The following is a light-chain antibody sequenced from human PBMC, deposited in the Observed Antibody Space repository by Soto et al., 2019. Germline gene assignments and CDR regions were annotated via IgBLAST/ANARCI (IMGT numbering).Light chain of an antibody. J-gene: IGLJ1*01. CDR3: SSYTSSSTYV. CDR1: SSDVGGYNY. CDR2: DVS. Sequence: LTQPASVSGSPGQSITISCTGTSSDVGGYNYVSWYQQHPGKAPKLMIYDVSNRPSGVSNRFSGSKSGNTASLTISGLQAEDEADYYCSSYTSSSTYVFGTGTKLTVL. V-gene: IGLV2-14*01.